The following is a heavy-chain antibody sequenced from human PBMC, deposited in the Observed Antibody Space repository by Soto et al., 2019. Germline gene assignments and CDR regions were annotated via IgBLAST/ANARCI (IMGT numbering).Heavy chain of an antibody. Sequence: QVQLVQSGAEVKKPGSSVKVSCKASADTFNSYSLSWLRQAPGQRLEWMGGITPVFGTAGYAQRFEYRLTISADASTSSVYMELSSLRSNDPAVYYCARSLEGTTDTNWFDPCCQGALVTVSS. CDR3: ARSLEGTTDTNWFDP. V-gene: IGHV1-69*01. D-gene: IGHD2-8*01. J-gene: IGHJ5*02. CDR2: ITPVFGTA. CDR1: ADTFNSYS.